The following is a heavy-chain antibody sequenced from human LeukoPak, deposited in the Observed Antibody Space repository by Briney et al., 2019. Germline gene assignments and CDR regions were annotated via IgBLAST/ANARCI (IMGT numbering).Heavy chain of an antibody. V-gene: IGHV4-31*01. CDR3: ARDLDTTAYMDV. J-gene: IGHJ6*03. CDR2: IYYSGST. D-gene: IGHD1-14*01. CDR1: GGSISSGGYY. Sequence: SQTLSLTCTVSGGSISSGGYYWSWIRQHQGKGLEWIAYIYYSGSTYYNPSLKILVTISVYTSKNQFSLKLSSVTAADTAVYYCARDLDTTAYMDVWGKGTTGTVS.